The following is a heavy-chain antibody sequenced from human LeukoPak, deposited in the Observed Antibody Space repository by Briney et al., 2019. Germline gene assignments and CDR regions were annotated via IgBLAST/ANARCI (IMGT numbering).Heavy chain of an antibody. CDR2: IYPGDSDT. D-gene: IGHD4-11*01. Sequence: GESLKISCKGSGYSFTSYWIGWVRQMPGKGLEWMGIIYPGDSDTRYSPSFQGQVTISADKSISTAYLQWSSLKASDTAMYYCARRSDSNYAPLDYWGQGTLVTVSP. CDR3: ARRSDSNYAPLDY. J-gene: IGHJ4*02. CDR1: GYSFTSYW. V-gene: IGHV5-51*01.